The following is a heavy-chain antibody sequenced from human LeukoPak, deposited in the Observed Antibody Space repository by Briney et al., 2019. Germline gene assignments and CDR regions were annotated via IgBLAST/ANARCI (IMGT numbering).Heavy chain of an antibody. Sequence: GGSLRLSCAASGFTLSSYSMNWVRQAPGKGLEWVSSISSSSSYIYYADSVKGRFTISRDNAKNSLYLQMNSLRVEDTAVYYCARGGYSRGYFDYWGQGTLVTVAS. V-gene: IGHV3-21*01. CDR3: ARGGYSRGYFDY. CDR1: GFTLSSYS. J-gene: IGHJ4*02. D-gene: IGHD5-18*01. CDR2: ISSSSSYI.